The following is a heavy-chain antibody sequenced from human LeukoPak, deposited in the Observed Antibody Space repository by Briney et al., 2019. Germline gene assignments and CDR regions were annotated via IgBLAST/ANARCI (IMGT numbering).Heavy chain of an antibody. CDR2: IREERGQE. CDR1: GLTVSNHW. J-gene: IGHJ5*02. D-gene: IGHD5-18*01. Sequence: GGSLRLSCVASGLTVSNHWMSWVRQAPGKGLEWVANIREERGQEYYVDSMKGRFTISKNSAKNSLYLQMNTLRVEDTAMYYCASLDTAKQPLANHWGQGTLVTVSS. V-gene: IGHV3-7*03. CDR3: ASLDTAKQPLANH.